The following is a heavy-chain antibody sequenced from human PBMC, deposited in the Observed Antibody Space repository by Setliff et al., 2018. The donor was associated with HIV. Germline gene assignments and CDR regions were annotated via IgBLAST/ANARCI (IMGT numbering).Heavy chain of an antibody. D-gene: IGHD1-1*01. Sequence: PSETLSLTCTVSGGSIGGFYWNWIRQSAGKGLQWIGRIYDTGSTNYNPSLKSRVSMSVDTSKNQFSLKLRSVTAADTAVYYCARDLRGTQSSDYWGQGTLVTVSS. CDR3: ARDLRGTQSSDY. V-gene: IGHV4-4*07. CDR2: IYDTGST. J-gene: IGHJ4*02. CDR1: GGSIGGFY.